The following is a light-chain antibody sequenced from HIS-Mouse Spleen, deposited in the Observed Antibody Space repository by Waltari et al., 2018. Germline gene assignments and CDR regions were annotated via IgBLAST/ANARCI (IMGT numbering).Light chain of an antibody. CDR2: SNN. J-gene: IGLJ3*02. Sequence: QYVLTQPPSTSRTPCQRGTISCSGSSSNIRSNTVNWYQQLPGTAPKLLIYSNNQRPSGVPDRFSGSKSGTSASLAISGLQSEDEADYYCAAWDDSLNGWVFGGGTKLTVL. CDR3: AAWDDSLNGWV. V-gene: IGLV1-44*01. CDR1: SSNIRSNT.